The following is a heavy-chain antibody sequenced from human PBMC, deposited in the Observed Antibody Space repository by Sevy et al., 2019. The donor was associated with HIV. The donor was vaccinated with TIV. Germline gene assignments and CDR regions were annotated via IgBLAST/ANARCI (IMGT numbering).Heavy chain of an antibody. CDR3: ARRSSGAIWYFDL. D-gene: IGHD3-10*01. J-gene: IGHJ2*01. CDR2: IYPGDSDI. CDR1: GYSFTNYW. V-gene: IGHV5-51*01. Sequence: GESLKISCKGSGYSFTNYWIAWVRQMPGKGLEWMGIIYPGDSDIRYNPSFQGQVTISPDKSMNPAYLQWGSLKASDTAMYYCARRSSGAIWYFDLWGRGTLVTVSS.